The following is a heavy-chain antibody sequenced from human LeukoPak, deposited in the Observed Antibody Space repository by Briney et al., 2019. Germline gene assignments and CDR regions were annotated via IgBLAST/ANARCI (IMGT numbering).Heavy chain of an antibody. V-gene: IGHV4-30-4*08. D-gene: IGHD6-13*01. Sequence: SQTLSLTCTVSGGSISSGDYYWSWIRQPPGKGLEWIGYIYYSGSTYYNPSLKSRVTISVDKSKNQFSLKLSSVTAADTAVYYCARVFVAAAGRDYWGQGTLVTVSS. CDR1: GGSISSGDYY. CDR2: IYYSGST. CDR3: ARVFVAAAGRDY. J-gene: IGHJ4*02.